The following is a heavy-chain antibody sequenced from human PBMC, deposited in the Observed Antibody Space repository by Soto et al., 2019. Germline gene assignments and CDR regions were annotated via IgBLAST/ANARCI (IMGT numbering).Heavy chain of an antibody. V-gene: IGHV3-33*01. CDR2: SWHDGRHL. J-gene: IGHJ3*01. Sequence: QEQLVESGGGMVQPGGSLRLSCAVSGFTLDTYGMHWVRQAAGQGLEWVAVSWHDGRHLDYADSVRGRFTVFRDDSKNTLCLEMNSLRGVDTAVYYCARDLGACTPSECYSHRVDLWGQGSLVSFSS. CDR3: ARDLGACTPSECYSHRVDL. D-gene: IGHD1-26*01. CDR1: GFTLDTYG.